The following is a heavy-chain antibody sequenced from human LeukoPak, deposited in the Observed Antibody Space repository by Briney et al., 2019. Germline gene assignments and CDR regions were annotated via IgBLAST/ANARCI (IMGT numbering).Heavy chain of an antibody. V-gene: IGHV6-1*01. D-gene: IGHD3-10*01. J-gene: IGHJ3*02. CDR2: TYYRSKYYN. Sequence: SQTLSLTCAISGDSVSSNSATWNWIRQSPSRGLEWLGRTYYRSKYYNDYAVSVKSRITINPDTSKNQLSLQLNSVTPDDTAVYYCARGYYGSGLRGFDIWGQGTMVTVSS. CDR3: ARGYYGSGLRGFDI. CDR1: GDSVSSNSAT.